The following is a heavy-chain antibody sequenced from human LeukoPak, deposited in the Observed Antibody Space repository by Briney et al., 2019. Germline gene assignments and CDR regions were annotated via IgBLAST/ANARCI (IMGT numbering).Heavy chain of an antibody. J-gene: IGHJ4*02. V-gene: IGHV1-46*01. Sequence: ASVKVSCKASGYTVTSYYMHWVRQAPGQGLEWMAILNPSGGSSNYAQKFQGRATLTRATSTGTVYMELSSLRAEDTAVYYCATPGPSHTSGWLVPLDYWGQGTLVTVSS. CDR1: GYTVTSYY. CDR3: ATPGPSHTSGWLVPLDY. CDR2: LNPSGGSS. D-gene: IGHD6-19*01.